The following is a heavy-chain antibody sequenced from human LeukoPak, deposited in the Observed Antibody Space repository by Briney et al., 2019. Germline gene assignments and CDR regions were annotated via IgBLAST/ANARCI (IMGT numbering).Heavy chain of an antibody. Sequence: GGSLRLSCEASGFTFSSYGMSWVRQAPGKGLEWVSAISGSGGSTYYADSVKGRFTISRDNSKNTLYLQMNSLRAEDTSVYYCAKDSCNSGYDICLGYWRQGTLVTVSS. CDR1: GFTFSSYG. J-gene: IGHJ4*02. CDR3: AKDSCNSGYDICLGY. D-gene: IGHD5-12*01. CDR2: ISGSGGST. V-gene: IGHV3-23*01.